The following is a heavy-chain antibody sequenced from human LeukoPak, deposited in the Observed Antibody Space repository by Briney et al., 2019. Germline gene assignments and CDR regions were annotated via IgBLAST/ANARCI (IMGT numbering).Heavy chain of an antibody. Sequence: SETLSLTCTVSGGSISSHYWSWIRQPPGKGLEWIGYIYYSGSTNYNPSLKSRVTISVDTSKSQFSLKLSSVTAADTAVYYCARHYDTSGYWYYFDYWGQGTLVTVSS. V-gene: IGHV4-59*08. CDR3: ARHYDTSGYWYYFDY. CDR1: GGSISSHY. CDR2: IYYSGST. D-gene: IGHD3-22*01. J-gene: IGHJ4*02.